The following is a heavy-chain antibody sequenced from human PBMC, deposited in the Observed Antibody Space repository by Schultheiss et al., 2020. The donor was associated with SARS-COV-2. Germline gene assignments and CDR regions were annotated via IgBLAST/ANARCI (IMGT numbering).Heavy chain of an antibody. J-gene: IGHJ5*02. CDR2: IYYSGST. CDR3: ARRYCSGGSCYHNWFDP. D-gene: IGHD2-15*01. Sequence: SQTLSLTCTVSGGSISSGGYYWSWIRQHPGKGLEWIGYIYYSGSTYYNPSLKSLVTISVDTSKNQFSLKLSSVTAADTAVYYCARRYCSGGSCYHNWFDPWGQGTLVTVSS. V-gene: IGHV4-31*01. CDR1: GGSISSGGYY.